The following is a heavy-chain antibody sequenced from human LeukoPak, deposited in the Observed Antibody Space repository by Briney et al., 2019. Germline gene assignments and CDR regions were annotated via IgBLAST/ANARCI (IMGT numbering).Heavy chain of an antibody. V-gene: IGHV1-8*01. CDR3: ARGTLLRAVAGTLPTYYYYGMDV. CDR1: GYTFTSYD. J-gene: IGHJ6*02. Sequence: ASVKVSCKASGYTFTSYDFNWVRQATGQRPEWMGWMSPNSGNTGYAQKFQGRVTMTRNTSISTAYMELSSLRSEDTAVYYCARGTLLRAVAGTLPTYYYYGMDVWGQGTTVTVSS. D-gene: IGHD6-19*01. CDR2: MSPNSGNT.